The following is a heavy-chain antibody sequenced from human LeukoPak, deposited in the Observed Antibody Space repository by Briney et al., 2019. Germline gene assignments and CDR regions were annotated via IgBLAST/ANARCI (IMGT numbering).Heavy chain of an antibody. Sequence: GGSLRLSCAASGFTFSSYAMHWVRQAPGKGLEWVAVISYDGSNKYYADSVKGRFTISRDNSKNTLYLQMNSLRAEDTAVYYCAGPDGMDVWGQGTTVTVSS. CDR3: AGPDGMDV. J-gene: IGHJ6*02. V-gene: IGHV3-30-3*01. CDR1: GFTFSSYA. CDR2: ISYDGSNK.